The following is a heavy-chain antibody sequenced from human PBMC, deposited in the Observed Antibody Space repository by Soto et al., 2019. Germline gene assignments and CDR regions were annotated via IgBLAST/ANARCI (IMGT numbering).Heavy chain of an antibody. D-gene: IGHD3-10*01. CDR2: ISFDGNKK. J-gene: IGHJ4*02. V-gene: IGHV3-30-3*01. CDR3: ARDRGELLVFDN. CDR1: GFILRTYA. Sequence: QVQLAESGGGVVQPGRSLRLSCAASGFILRTYAMLWVCQAPGKGLEWVALISFDGNKKKYTDSVKGRFTISRDHSKNTLYLQMDSLKVEDTAVYYCARDRGELLVFDNWGQGTLVTVSS.